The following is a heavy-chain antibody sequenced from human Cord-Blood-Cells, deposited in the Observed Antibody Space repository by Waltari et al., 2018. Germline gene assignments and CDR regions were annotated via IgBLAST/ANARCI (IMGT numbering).Heavy chain of an antibody. J-gene: IGHJ4*02. CDR2: INHSGST. CDR1: GGSFSGYY. CDR3: AGEGVRASSGWFDY. Sequence: QVQLQQWGAGLLKPSETLSLTCAVYGGSFSGYYWSWIRQPPGKGLEWIGEINHSGSTNYNPSLNSLVTISVDTSKNQFSLKLSSVTAADTAVYYWAGEGVRASSGWFDYWGQGTLVTVSS. V-gene: IGHV4-34*01. D-gene: IGHD6-19*01.